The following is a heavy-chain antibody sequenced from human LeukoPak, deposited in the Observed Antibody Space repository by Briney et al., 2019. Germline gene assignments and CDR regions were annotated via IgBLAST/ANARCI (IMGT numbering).Heavy chain of an antibody. V-gene: IGHV3-30*03. D-gene: IGHD4-17*01. CDR2: ISYDGSNK. J-gene: IGHJ4*02. CDR1: GFTFSSYG. Sequence: PGGSLRLSCAASGFTFSSYGMHWVRQAPGQGLEWVAVISYDGSNKYYADSVKGRFTISRDNSKNTLYLQMNSLRAEDTAVYYCATWGDYGADWGQGTLVTVSS. CDR3: ATWGDYGAD.